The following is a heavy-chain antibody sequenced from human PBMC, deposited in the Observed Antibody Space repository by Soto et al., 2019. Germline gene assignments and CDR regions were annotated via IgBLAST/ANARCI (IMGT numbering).Heavy chain of an antibody. V-gene: IGHV1-69*12. CDR3: ARDTGFGELYPYYFDY. CDR1: GGTFSSYA. J-gene: IGHJ4*02. CDR2: IIPIFGTA. D-gene: IGHD3-10*01. Sequence: QVQLVQSGAEVKKPGSSVKVSCKASGGTFSSYAISWVRQAPGQGLEWMGGIIPIFGTANYAQKFQGRVTITADESTSTADMELCSLRSEDTAVYYCARDTGFGELYPYYFDYWGQGTLVTVSS.